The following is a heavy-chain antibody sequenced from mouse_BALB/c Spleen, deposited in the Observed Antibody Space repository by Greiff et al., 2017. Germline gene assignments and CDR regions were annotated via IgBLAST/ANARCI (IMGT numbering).Heavy chain of an antibody. CDR2: ISSGSSTI. V-gene: IGHV5-17*02. Sequence: EVQLVESGGGLVQPGGSRKLSCAASGFTFSSFGMHWVRQAPEKGLEWVAYISSGSSTIYYADTVKGRFTISRDNPKNTLFLQMTSLRSEDTAMYYCARNGNYVGYYFDYWGQGTTLTVSS. CDR3: ARNGNYVGYYFDY. CDR1: GFTFSSFG. D-gene: IGHD2-1*01. J-gene: IGHJ2*01.